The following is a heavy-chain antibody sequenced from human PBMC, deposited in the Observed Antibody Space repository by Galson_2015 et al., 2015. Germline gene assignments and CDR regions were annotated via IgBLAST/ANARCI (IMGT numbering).Heavy chain of an antibody. J-gene: IGHJ4*02. CDR1: GFTVSSNY. V-gene: IGHV3-53*01. D-gene: IGHD2-2*01. CDR2: IYSGGST. CDR3: ARERYCSSTSCYGGFDY. Sequence: SLRLSCAASGFTVSSNYMSWVRQAPGKGLEWVSVIYSGGSTYYADSVKGRFTISRDNSENTLYLQMNSLRAEDTAVYYCARERYCSSTSCYGGFDYWGQGTLVTVSS.